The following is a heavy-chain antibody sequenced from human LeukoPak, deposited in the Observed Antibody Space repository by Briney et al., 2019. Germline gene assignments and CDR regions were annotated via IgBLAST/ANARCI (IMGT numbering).Heavy chain of an antibody. D-gene: IGHD2-2*03. V-gene: IGHV5-51*01. CDR1: GYSFSTYW. J-gene: IGHJ4*02. Sequence: GESLKISCKGSGYSFSTYWIGWVRQMPGKGLECMGIIYPDDSDTRYSPSFQGQVTISADKSINTAYLQWSSLKASDTAMYYCARQTDLDFVLVPAAVSFDYWGQGTLVTVSS. CDR3: ARQTDLDFVLVPAAVSFDY. CDR2: IYPDDSDT.